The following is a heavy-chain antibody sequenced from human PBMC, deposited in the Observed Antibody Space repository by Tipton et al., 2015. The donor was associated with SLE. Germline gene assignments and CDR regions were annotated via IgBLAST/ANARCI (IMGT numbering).Heavy chain of an antibody. CDR2: IYYSGST. D-gene: IGHD3-22*01. Sequence: TLSLTCTVSGGSISSHYWSWIRQPPGKGLEWIGYIYYSGSTNYNPSLKSRVTISVDTSKNQFSLKLSSVTAADTAVYYCARTYYYDSSGYYPGFDCWGQGTLVTVSS. J-gene: IGHJ4*02. CDR3: ARTYYYDSSGYYPGFDC. CDR1: GGSISSHY. V-gene: IGHV4-59*11.